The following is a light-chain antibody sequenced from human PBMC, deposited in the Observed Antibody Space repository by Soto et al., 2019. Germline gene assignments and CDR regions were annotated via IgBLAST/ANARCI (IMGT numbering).Light chain of an antibody. CDR3: QQYNNWPFT. CDR2: GAS. V-gene: IGKV3D-15*01. J-gene: IGKJ4*01. CDR1: QSVSTN. Sequence: EIVMTQSPATLSLSPGERPTLSCRASQSVSTNLAWYHQKPGQAPRLLIYGASTSATGIPARISGSGSATEFSLTISRQQSEDFAIYYYQQYNNWPFTFGGGTRVDVK.